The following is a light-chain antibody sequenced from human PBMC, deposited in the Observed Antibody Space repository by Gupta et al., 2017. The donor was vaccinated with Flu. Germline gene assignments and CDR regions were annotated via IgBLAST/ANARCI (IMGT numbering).Light chain of an antibody. V-gene: IGKV3-11*01. Sequence: EIFLTHSPATLSLSPGEKATLSCRASQSVSSYLAWYQQKPGQTPRLLIYDASTRATGIPARFSGSGSGTDFTLTISSLEPEDFAVYYCQQRGTWPPYTFGQGTKLEIK. J-gene: IGKJ2*01. CDR1: QSVSSY. CDR3: QQRGTWPPYT. CDR2: DAS.